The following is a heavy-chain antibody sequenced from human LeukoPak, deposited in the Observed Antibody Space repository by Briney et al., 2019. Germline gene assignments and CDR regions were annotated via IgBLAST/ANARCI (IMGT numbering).Heavy chain of an antibody. CDR3: AKGTLYYYDSSGYSDVFDI. CDR2: ISYDGSNK. V-gene: IGHV3-30*18. D-gene: IGHD3-22*01. J-gene: IGHJ3*02. CDR1: GFTFSSYG. Sequence: GGSLRLSCAASGFTFSSYGMHWVRQAPGKGLEWVAVISYDGSNKYYADSVKGRFTISRDNSKNTLYLQMNSLRAEDTAVYYCAKGTLYYYDSSGYSDVFDIWGQGTMVAVSS.